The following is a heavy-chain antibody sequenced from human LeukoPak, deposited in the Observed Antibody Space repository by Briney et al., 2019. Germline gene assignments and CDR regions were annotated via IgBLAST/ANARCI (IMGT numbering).Heavy chain of an antibody. J-gene: IGHJ4*02. D-gene: IGHD6-13*01. Sequence: PGGSLRLSCAASGFTFDDYTMHWVRQAPGKGLEWVSGINWSGGSTSYADSVKGRFTISRDNAKNSLYLQMNSLRAEDTAVYYCARDPEGQQLVGSYFDYWGQGTLVTVSS. V-gene: IGHV3-20*04. CDR1: GFTFDDYT. CDR2: INWSGGST. CDR3: ARDPEGQQLVGSYFDY.